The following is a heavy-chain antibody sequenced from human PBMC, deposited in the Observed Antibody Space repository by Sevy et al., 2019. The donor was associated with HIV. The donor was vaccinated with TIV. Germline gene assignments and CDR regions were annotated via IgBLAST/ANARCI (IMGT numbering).Heavy chain of an antibody. D-gene: IGHD1-20*01. CDR3: ARAGTSITGTGFDY. J-gene: IGHJ4*02. Sequence: GGSLRLSCAASGFTFSDHYMDWVRQAPGKGLEWVGRTRNKANSYTTEYAGSVKDRFTISRDDSKNSLYLQMNSLKTEDTAVYYCARAGTSITGTGFDYWGQGTLVTVSS. CDR1: GFTFSDHY. V-gene: IGHV3-72*01. CDR2: TRNKANSYTT.